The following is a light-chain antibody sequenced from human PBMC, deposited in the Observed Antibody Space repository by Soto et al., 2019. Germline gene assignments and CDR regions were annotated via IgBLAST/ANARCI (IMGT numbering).Light chain of an antibody. CDR1: TSNIVAGYD. CDR2: RNN. Sequence: QSLGTQAPSVSGAPGQRFTISCTGSTSNIVAGYDVHWYQQLPGTAPKLLIFRNNNRPSGVPDRFSGSKYGTSASLAITGLQAEDEADYYCQSYDSSLSASVFATGTKVTVL. V-gene: IGLV1-40*01. CDR3: QSYDSSLSASV. J-gene: IGLJ1*01.